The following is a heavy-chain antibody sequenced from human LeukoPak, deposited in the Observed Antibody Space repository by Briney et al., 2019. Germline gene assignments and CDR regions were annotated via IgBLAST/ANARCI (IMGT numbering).Heavy chain of an antibody. D-gene: IGHD2-15*01. CDR3: ARDNGYCSGGSCYHYYMDV. J-gene: IGHJ6*03. CDR1: GFTFSSYW. Sequence: GGSLRLSCAASGFTFSSYWMSWVRQAPGKGLEWVANIKQDGSEEYYVDSVKGRFTISRDNAKNSLYLQMNSVRAEDTAVYYCARDNGYCSGGSCYHYYMDVWGKGTTVTISS. CDR2: IKQDGSEE. V-gene: IGHV3-7*01.